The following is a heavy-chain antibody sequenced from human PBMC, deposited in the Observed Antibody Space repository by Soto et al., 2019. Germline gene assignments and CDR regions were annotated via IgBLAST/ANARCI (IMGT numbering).Heavy chain of an antibody. J-gene: IGHJ6*02. Sequence: ALSLTGTVPAGSSGTSGNYCSWILKHPGKGLEWIGYSYYRRSTYYNVSLKSRVTISVVTPKYQFSLKLSSMTAADTAVYYCARDQVVTDDSSGYYDYYYGMFVWGQGTTVTVSS. CDR1: AGSSGTSGNY. D-gene: IGHD3-22*01. CDR3: ARDQVVTDDSSGYYDYYYGMFV. CDR2: SYYRRST. V-gene: IGHV4-31*03.